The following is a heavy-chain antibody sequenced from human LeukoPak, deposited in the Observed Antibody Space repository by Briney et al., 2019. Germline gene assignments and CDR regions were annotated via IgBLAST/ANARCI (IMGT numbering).Heavy chain of an antibody. CDR2: IYYTETT. J-gene: IGHJ4*02. CDR1: GGSIGSYY. CDR3: ARVRYTNNWPNYFDY. Sequence: PSETLSLTCTVSGGSIGSYYWSWIRQPPGKGLEWIGYIYYTETTNYNPSLKSRVTISIDTSENQFSLKLSSVTAADTAVYYCARVRYTNNWPNYFDYWGQGTLVTVSS. D-gene: IGHD6-13*01. V-gene: IGHV4-59*12.